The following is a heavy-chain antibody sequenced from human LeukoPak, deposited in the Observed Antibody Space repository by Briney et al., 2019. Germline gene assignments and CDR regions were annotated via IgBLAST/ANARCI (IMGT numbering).Heavy chain of an antibody. J-gene: IGHJ4*02. CDR1: GYTFTSYG. CDR3: ARTFSPYSSSWYAY. Sequence: ASVKVSSRASGYTFTSYGISWVRQAPGQGLEWMGWISAYNGNTNYAQKLQGRVTMTTDTSTSTAYMELRSLRSDDTAVYYCARTFSPYSSSWYAYWGQGTLVTVSS. D-gene: IGHD6-13*01. V-gene: IGHV1-18*01. CDR2: ISAYNGNT.